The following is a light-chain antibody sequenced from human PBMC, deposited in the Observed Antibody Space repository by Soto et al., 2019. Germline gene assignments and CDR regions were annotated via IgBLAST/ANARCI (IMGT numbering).Light chain of an antibody. CDR2: EVT. CDR1: SSDVGGYNR. V-gene: IGLV2-14*01. Sequence: ALTQPASVSGSPGQSITSSCTGTSSDVGGYNRVSWYQQHPDKAPKLIIYEVTNRPSGISNRFSGSKSGDTASLTISGLQAEDEADYYCYSYRSGSAHVFGTGTKVTVL. J-gene: IGLJ1*01. CDR3: YSYRSGSAHV.